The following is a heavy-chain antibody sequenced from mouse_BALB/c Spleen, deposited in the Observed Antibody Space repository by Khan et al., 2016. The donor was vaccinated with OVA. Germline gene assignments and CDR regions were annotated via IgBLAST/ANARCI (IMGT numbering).Heavy chain of an antibody. Sequence: VQLQESGPELVRPGVSVKISCKGPGYTFTDYAMHWVKQSHAKSLEWIGLISTYSGNTNYNQKFKGKATMTVDKSSSTAYMELARLTSEDSAIYYCVRPAYDGYYDYWGQGTTLTVSS. CDR1: GYTFTDYA. V-gene: IGHV1S137*01. CDR2: ISTYSGNT. CDR3: VRPAYDGYYDY. D-gene: IGHD2-3*01. J-gene: IGHJ2*01.